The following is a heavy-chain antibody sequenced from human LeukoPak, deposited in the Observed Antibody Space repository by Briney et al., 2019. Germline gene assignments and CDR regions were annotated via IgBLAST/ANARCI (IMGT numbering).Heavy chain of an antibody. J-gene: IGHJ4*02. D-gene: IGHD2-2*01. CDR2: IYSGGST. CDR3: ARALPAASHTSFDY. V-gene: IGHV3-66*01. Sequence: GGSLRLSCAASGFTVSDNYMSWVRQAPGKGLEWASIIYSGGSTYYADSVKGRFTISRDISKNTFYLQMNSLRVEDTAVFYCARALPAASHTSFDYWGQGTLVTVSS. CDR1: GFTVSDNY.